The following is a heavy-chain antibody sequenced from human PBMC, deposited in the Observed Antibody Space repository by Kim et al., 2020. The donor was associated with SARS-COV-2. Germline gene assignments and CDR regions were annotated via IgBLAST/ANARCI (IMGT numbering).Heavy chain of an antibody. Sequence: TNYNPTLKSRVTISIDTSKNQFSLKLTSVTAADMAVYYCVRHRNWGSWFDPWGQGTLVTISS. D-gene: IGHD7-27*01. V-gene: IGHV4-59*08. CDR2: T. CDR3: VRHRNWGSWFDP. J-gene: IGHJ5*02.